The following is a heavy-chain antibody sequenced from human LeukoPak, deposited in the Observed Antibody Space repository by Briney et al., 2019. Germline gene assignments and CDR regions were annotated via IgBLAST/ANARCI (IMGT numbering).Heavy chain of an antibody. J-gene: IGHJ5*02. CDR1: GGSLSDHY. CDR2: IYTSGST. V-gene: IGHV4-59*10. Sequence: PSETLSLTCAVYGGSLSDHYWSWIRQPAGKGPEWIGRIYTSGSTNYNPSLKSRVTMSVDTSKNQFSLKLSSVTAADTAVYYCARSLRDIVVVPYRWFDPWGQGTLVTVSS. CDR3: ARSLRDIVVVPYRWFDP. D-gene: IGHD2-2*01.